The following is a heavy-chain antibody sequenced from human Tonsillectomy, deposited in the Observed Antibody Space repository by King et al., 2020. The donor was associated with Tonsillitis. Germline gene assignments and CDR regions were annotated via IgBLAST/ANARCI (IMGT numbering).Heavy chain of an antibody. J-gene: IGHJ6*02. CDR2: IRYDGSNK. D-gene: IGHD3-10*01. Sequence: VQLVESGGGVVQPGGSLRLSCAASGFMFSSYGMHWVRQAPGKGLEWVAFIRYDGSNKYYAEAVKGRFTISRDNSKNKLYLQMNSLRGEDTAVYYCWAPGSGIDYGMDVWGQGTTVTVSS. V-gene: IGHV3-30*02. CDR1: GFMFSSYG. CDR3: WAPGSGIDYGMDV.